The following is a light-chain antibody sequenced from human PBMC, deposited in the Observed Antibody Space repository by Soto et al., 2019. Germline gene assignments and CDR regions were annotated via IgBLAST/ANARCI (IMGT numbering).Light chain of an antibody. J-gene: IGLJ1*01. CDR3: SSYAGRETGV. V-gene: IGLV2-8*01. Sequence: QSALTQPPSGSGFPGQSGTISCTGASNDIGAYNYVSWYQQYPGKAPKLIIYEVFRRPSGVPDRFSGSKSGNTASLTVSGLQPEDEADYYCSSYAGRETGVFGTGTKVTVL. CDR2: EVF. CDR1: SNDIGAYNY.